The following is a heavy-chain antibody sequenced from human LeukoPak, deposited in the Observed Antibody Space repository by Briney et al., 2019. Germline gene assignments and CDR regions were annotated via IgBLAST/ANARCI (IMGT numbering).Heavy chain of an antibody. CDR2: IYTRGST. CDR3: ARERPLQTYYYYGMDV. D-gene: IGHD5-24*01. Sequence: SETLSLTCTVSGGSISSYYWSWIRQPAGKGLEWIGRIYTRGSTNYNPSLKSRVTMSVDTSKNQFSLKLSSVTAADTAVYYCARERPLQTYYYYGMDVWGQGTTVTVSS. CDR1: GGSISSYY. V-gene: IGHV4-4*07. J-gene: IGHJ6*02.